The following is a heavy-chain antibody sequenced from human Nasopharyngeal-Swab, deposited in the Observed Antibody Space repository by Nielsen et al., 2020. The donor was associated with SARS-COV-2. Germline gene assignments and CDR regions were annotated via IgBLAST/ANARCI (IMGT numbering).Heavy chain of an antibody. V-gene: IGHV4-39*07. CDR2: IYYSGST. D-gene: IGHD6-13*01. Sequence: SDTLSLTFTVSGGSIGSISYSWCWIRQPPGKGLERIGSIYYSGSTYYNPSLKSRVTISVDTSKNHFSLKLSSVTAADTAVYYCVGSSWYGDYYYYYGMDVWGQGTTVTVSS. CDR3: VGSSWYGDYYYYYGMDV. CDR1: GGSIGSISYS. J-gene: IGHJ6*02.